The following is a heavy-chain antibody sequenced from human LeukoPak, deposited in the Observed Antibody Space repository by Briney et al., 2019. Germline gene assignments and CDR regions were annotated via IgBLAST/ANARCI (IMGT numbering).Heavy chain of an antibody. D-gene: IGHD2/OR15-2a*01. CDR1: GFTFSSYV. V-gene: IGHV3-23*01. Sequence: PGGSLRLSCAASGFTFSSYVMSWVRQAPGKGLEWVSAISGSGGSTYYADSVKGRFTISRDNSKNTLYLQMNSLRAEDTAVYYCAKDPAGLLSGGFDYWGQGTLVTVSS. CDR2: ISGSGGST. J-gene: IGHJ4*02. CDR3: AKDPAGLLSGGFDY.